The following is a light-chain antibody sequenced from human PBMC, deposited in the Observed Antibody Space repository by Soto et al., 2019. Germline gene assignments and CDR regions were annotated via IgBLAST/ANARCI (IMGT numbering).Light chain of an antibody. Sequence: QTVVTQPPSASGTHGQRVTISCSGSSSNIGNNAVNWYQQFPGTAPKLLIYDNIQRPSGVPDRFSGSKSGTSASLAISGLQSEDEADYYCAAWGDNLNGWVFGGGTKLTVL. V-gene: IGLV1-44*01. J-gene: IGLJ3*02. CDR1: SSNIGNNA. CDR2: DNI. CDR3: AAWGDNLNGWV.